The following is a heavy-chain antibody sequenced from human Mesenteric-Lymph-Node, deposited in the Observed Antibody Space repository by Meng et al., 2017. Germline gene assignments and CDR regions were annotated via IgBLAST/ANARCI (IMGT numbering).Heavy chain of an antibody. CDR2: ISSSSSYI. V-gene: IGHV3-21*01. J-gene: IGHJ4*02. CDR1: GFTFSSYS. CDR3: ALWSGPDDY. Sequence: EVQLVESGGGLVKPGGSLSLSCAASGFTFSSYSMNWVRQAPGKGLEWVSSISSSSSYIYYADSVKGRFTISRDNAKNSLYLQMNSLRAEDTAVYYCALWSGPDDYWGQGTLVTVSS. D-gene: IGHD3-3*01.